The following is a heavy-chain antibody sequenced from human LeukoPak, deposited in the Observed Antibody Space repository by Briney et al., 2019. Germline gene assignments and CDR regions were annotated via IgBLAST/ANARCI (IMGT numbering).Heavy chain of an antibody. CDR2: ISGSGGST. D-gene: IGHD3-3*01. CDR3: AKVGALRFLEWLSTPIFDY. J-gene: IGHJ4*02. V-gene: IGHV3-23*01. Sequence: GRSLRLSCAASGFTFSSYAMSWVRQAPGKGLEWVSAISGSGGSTYYADSVKGRFTISRDNSKNTLYLQMNSLRAEDTAVYYCAKVGALRFLEWLSTPIFDYWGQGTLVTVSS. CDR1: GFTFSSYA.